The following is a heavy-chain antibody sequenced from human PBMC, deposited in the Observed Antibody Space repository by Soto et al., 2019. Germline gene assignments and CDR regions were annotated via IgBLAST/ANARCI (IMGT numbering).Heavy chain of an antibody. CDR1: GFTFNTYW. J-gene: IGHJ5*02. CDR3: AGGSSSKLDP. D-gene: IGHD6-6*01. CDR2: IKSDGSDT. Sequence: PGGSLRLSCAASGFTFNTYWMHWVRQAPGKGLVWVSRIKSDGSDTSYADSVKGRFTISRDNAKNTLYVQMNSLRVEDTAVYYCAGGSSSKLDPWGQGTLVTVSS. V-gene: IGHV3-74*01.